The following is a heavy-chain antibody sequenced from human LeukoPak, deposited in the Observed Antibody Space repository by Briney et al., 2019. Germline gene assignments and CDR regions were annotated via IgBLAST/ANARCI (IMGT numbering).Heavy chain of an antibody. V-gene: IGHV3-23*01. J-gene: IGHJ4*02. CDR1: GFTFSSYE. D-gene: IGHD3-22*01. CDR2: MSGSGGST. Sequence: GGSLRLSCAASGFTFSSYEMNWVRQAPGKGLEWVSAMSGSGGSTYYADSVKGRFTISRDNSKNTLYLQMNSLRAEDTAVYYCARETYYYDSSGPDYWGQGTLVTVSS. CDR3: ARETYYYDSSGPDY.